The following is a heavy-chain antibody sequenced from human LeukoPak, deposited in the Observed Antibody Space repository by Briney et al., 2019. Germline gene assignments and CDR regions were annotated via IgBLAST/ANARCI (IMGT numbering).Heavy chain of an antibody. CDR1: GFTFRNYA. D-gene: IGHD1-26*01. CDR2: IRGNGDGT. J-gene: IGHJ3*02. V-gene: IGHV3-23*01. Sequence: GGSLRLSCAASGFTFRNYAMTWVRLAPGEGLEGVSGIRGNGDGTQYADSVKGRFTISRDNSKDTLFLQMDSLRVEDTAIYYCAKDFVGTLPDAFDIWGRGTMVTVSS. CDR3: AKDFVGTLPDAFDI.